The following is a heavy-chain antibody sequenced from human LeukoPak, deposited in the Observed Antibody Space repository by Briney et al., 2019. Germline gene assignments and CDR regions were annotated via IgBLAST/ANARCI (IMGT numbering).Heavy chain of an antibody. CDR1: GYTFPNYW. Sequence: GESLKISCKAFGYTFPNYWIAWVRQMPGKGLEWMGIIYPGDSDTRYSPSFQGQVTMSTDKSISTAYLQWSSLKASDTAMYYCARHLKYSSGGHWFDPWGQGTLVTVSS. V-gene: IGHV5-51*01. CDR3: ARHLKYSSGGHWFDP. J-gene: IGHJ5*02. D-gene: IGHD3-22*01. CDR2: IYPGDSDT.